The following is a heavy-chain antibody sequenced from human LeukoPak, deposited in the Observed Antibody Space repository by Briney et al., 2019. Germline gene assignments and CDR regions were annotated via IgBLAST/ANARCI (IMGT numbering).Heavy chain of an antibody. CDR1: GGSISSGGYS. CDR3: ARRGRYCSSTSCYWD. V-gene: IGHV4-30-2*01. Sequence: SETLSLTCAVSGGSISSGGYSWSWIRQPPGKGLEWIGYIYHSGSTYYNPSLKSRVTISVDTSKNQFSLKLSSVTAADTAVYYCARRGRYCSSTSCYWDWGQGTLVTVSS. CDR2: IYHSGST. J-gene: IGHJ4*02. D-gene: IGHD2-2*01.